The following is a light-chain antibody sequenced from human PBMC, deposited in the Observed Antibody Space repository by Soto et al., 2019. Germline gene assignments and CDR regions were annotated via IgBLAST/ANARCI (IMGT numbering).Light chain of an antibody. J-gene: IGKJ1*01. CDR1: QSVRSN. Sequence: EIVMTQSPATLSVSPGERATLSCRASQSVRSNLAWYQQKPGQAPRLVIYAASTRATGIPDRFSGSVSGTEFTLTITSLQSEEFGVYHCQQYHNWPRTFGQGTKVDIK. CDR2: AAS. V-gene: IGKV3-15*01. CDR3: QQYHNWPRT.